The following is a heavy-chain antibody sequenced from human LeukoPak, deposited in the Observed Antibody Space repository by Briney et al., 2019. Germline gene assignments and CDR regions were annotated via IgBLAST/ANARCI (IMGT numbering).Heavy chain of an antibody. V-gene: IGHV1-2*02. Sequence: ASVKVSCKASGYPFTAYYMHWVRQAPGQGLEWMGWINPSSGGTNYAQKFQGRVIMTRDTSISTAYMELSRLRSDDTAVYYCASPSNYGSGSQLNYWGQGTLVTVSS. CDR1: GYPFTAYY. CDR3: ASPSNYGSGSQLNY. CDR2: INPSSGGT. D-gene: IGHD3-10*01. J-gene: IGHJ4*02.